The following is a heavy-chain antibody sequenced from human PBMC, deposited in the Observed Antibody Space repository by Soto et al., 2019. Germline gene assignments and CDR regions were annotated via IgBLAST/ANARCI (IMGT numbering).Heavy chain of an antibody. V-gene: IGHV1-18*01. J-gene: IGHJ4*02. CDR2: ISAHNGNT. CDR3: ARGRYGDY. Sequence: QVHLVQSGAEVKKPGASVKVSCKGSGYGFTTYGITWVRQAPGQGLEWMAWISAHNGNTNYAQKLQGRVTVTRDTSTSTAYLELRRLRSADTAVYYCARGRYGDYWGQGALVTVSS. D-gene: IGHD1-1*01. CDR1: GYGFTTYG.